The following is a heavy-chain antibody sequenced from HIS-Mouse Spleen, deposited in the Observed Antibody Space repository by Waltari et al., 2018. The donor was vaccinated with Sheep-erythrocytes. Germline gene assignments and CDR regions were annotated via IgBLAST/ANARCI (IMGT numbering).Heavy chain of an antibody. V-gene: IGHV3-21*01. Sequence: EVQLVESGGGLVKPGGSLRLSGAASGFTFSSYSMTWVRQAPGKGLEWVSSISSSSSYIYYADSVKGRFTISRDNAKNSLYLQMNSLRAEDTAVYYCARDRAAMFDYWGQGTLVTVSS. J-gene: IGHJ4*02. CDR1: GFTFSSYS. D-gene: IGHD3-10*01. CDR3: ARDRAAMFDY. CDR2: ISSSSSYI.